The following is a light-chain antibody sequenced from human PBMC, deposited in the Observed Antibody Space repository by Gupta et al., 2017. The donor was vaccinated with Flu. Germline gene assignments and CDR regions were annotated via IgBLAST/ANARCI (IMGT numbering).Light chain of an antibody. CDR3: QQVNSYPIT. J-gene: IGKJ5*01. CDR2: AAS. V-gene: IGKV1-9*01. CDR1: QGISGY. Sequence: DIQLTQSPSFLSASVGGRVTITCRASQGISGYLAWYQQKLGKAPKLLIYAASTLQSGVPSRFSGSGSGTEFTLTISSLQPEDFATYYCQQVNSYPITFGQGTRLEIK.